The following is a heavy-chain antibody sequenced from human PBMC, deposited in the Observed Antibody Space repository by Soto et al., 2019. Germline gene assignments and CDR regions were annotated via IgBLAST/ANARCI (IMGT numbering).Heavy chain of an antibody. Sequence: PGGSLRLSCAASGFTFSSYGMHWVRQAPGKGLEWVAVISYDGSNKYYADSVKGRFTISRDNSKNTLYLQMNSLRAEDTAVYYCAKDSGEYYDFWSGFPDMDVWGKGTTVTVSS. J-gene: IGHJ6*03. CDR1: GFTFSSYG. CDR2: ISYDGSNK. D-gene: IGHD3-3*01. CDR3: AKDSGEYYDFWSGFPDMDV. V-gene: IGHV3-30*18.